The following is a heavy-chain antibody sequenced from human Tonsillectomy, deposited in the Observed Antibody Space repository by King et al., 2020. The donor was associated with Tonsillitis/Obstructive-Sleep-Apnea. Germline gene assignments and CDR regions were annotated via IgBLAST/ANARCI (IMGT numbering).Heavy chain of an antibody. CDR2: INPNTGGT. V-gene: IGHV1-2*06. CDR3: AREYCSGGRCYCDY. D-gene: IGHD2-15*01. Sequence: QLVQSGAEVKKPGASVRVSCKASGYTFTAYYIDWVRQAPGQGLEWMGRINPNTGGTNYAPKFKGRVTMTRDSSISTAYMELSRLRSDDTAVYYCAREYCSGGRCYCDYWGQGTLVTVSS. CDR1: GYTFTAYY. J-gene: IGHJ4*02.